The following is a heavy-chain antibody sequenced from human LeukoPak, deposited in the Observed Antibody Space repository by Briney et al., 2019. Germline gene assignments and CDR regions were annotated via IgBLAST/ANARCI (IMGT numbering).Heavy chain of an antibody. CDR2: IYTSGST. V-gene: IGHV4-61*02. CDR3: ARERSSGYFRYATYFDY. J-gene: IGHJ4*02. Sequence: SETLSLTCTVSGGSISSGSYYWSWIRQPAGKGLEWIGRIYTSGSTNYNPSLKSRVIISVDTSKNQFSLKLSSVTAADTAVYYCARERSSGYFRYATYFDYWGQGTLVTVSS. D-gene: IGHD3-22*01. CDR1: GGSISSGSYY.